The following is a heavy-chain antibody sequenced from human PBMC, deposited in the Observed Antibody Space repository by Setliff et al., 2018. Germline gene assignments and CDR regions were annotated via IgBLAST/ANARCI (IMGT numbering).Heavy chain of an antibody. V-gene: IGHV3-74*01. J-gene: IGHJ3*02. Sequence: GGSLRLSCAAAGFTFSSHWMHWVRQAPGKRLMWVSRINNDGSSTTYEDSVKGRFTISRDNAKNSLYLQMNSLRAEDTAVYYCARDRDPDYYDSSGNEAFDIWGQGTMVTVSS. CDR3: ARDRDPDYYDSSGNEAFDI. CDR1: GFTFSSHW. D-gene: IGHD3-22*01. CDR2: INNDGSST.